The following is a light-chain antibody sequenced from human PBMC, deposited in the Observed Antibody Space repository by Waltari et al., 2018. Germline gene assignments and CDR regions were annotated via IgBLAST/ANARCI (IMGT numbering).Light chain of an antibody. V-gene: IGKV1-39*01. Sequence: DIQMTQSPPSLSASVGDRATITCRASQTISNSLDWYQQKPGKAPKLLIYGSFILQSGVPSRFSGSGSGTDFTLTISSLQPEDFATYYCQQSSSSPITFGQGTRLEIK. J-gene: IGKJ5*01. CDR3: QQSSSSPIT. CDR2: GSF. CDR1: QTISNS.